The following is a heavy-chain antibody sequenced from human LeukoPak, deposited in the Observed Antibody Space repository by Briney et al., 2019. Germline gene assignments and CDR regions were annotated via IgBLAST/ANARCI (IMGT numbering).Heavy chain of an antibody. Sequence: ASVKVSCKASGGTFSSYAISWVRQAPGQGLEWMGIINPSGGSTSYAQKFQGRVTMTRDTSTSTVYMELSSLRSEDTAVYYCARDYYDSSGYYRSQRAFDIWGQGTMVTVSS. D-gene: IGHD3-22*01. CDR3: ARDYYDSSGYYRSQRAFDI. V-gene: IGHV1-46*01. CDR1: GGTFSSYA. CDR2: INPSGGST. J-gene: IGHJ3*02.